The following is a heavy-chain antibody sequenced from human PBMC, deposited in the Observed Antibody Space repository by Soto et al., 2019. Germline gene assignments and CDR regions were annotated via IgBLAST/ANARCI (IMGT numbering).Heavy chain of an antibody. CDR1: GGSISSGGYY. Sequence: SETLSLTCTVSGGSISSGGYYWSWIRQHPGKGLEWIGYIYYSGSTYYNPSLKSRVTISVDTSKNQFSLKLSSVTAADTAVYYCARVGDNGFDPWGQGTLVTVSS. D-gene: IGHD3-10*01. J-gene: IGHJ5*02. CDR2: IYYSGST. V-gene: IGHV4-31*03. CDR3: ARVGDNGFDP.